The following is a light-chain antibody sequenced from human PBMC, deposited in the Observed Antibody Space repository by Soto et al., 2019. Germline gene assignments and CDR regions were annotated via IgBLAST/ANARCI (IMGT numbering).Light chain of an antibody. CDR1: SSNIGSDYA. CDR3: QSYDNSLSAVV. V-gene: IGLV1-40*01. CDR2: ANG. J-gene: IGLJ2*01. Sequence: QLVLTQPPSVSGAPGQRVTISCTGSSSNIGSDYAVQWYQQLPGTAPKLLIYANGNRASGVPDRFSGSNSGTSASLAITGLQAEDEADYYCQSYDNSLSAVVFGGGTKVTVL.